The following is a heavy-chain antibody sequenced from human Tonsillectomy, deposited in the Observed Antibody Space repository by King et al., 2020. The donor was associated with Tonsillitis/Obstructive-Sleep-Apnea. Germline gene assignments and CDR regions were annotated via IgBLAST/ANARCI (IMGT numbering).Heavy chain of an antibody. D-gene: IGHD2-2*01. CDR3: ARRDCSSTRCYFDY. J-gene: IGHJ4*02. CDR2: IYYTGST. Sequence: MQLQESGPGLVKPSETLSLTCTVSGGSISSYYWSWIRQPPGKGLEWIGYIYYTGSTNYNPSLKSRVTISVDTSKKHFSLKLSSVTAADTAVYYCARRDCSSTRCYFDYWGQGILVTLSS. V-gene: IGHV4-59*01. CDR1: GGSISSYY.